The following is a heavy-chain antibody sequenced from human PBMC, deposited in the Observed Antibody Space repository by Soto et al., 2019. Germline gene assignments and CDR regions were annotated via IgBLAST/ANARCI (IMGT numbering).Heavy chain of an antibody. J-gene: IGHJ3*02. Sequence: VGSLRLSCAASGFTFSSYAMSWVRQAPGKGLEWVSAISGSGGSTYYADSVKGRFTISRDNSKNTLYLQMNSLRAEDTAVYYCAKGGYCSGGSCYSNAFDIWGQGTMVTVSS. CDR1: GFTFSSYA. D-gene: IGHD2-15*01. CDR2: ISGSGGST. V-gene: IGHV3-23*01. CDR3: AKGGYCSGGSCYSNAFDI.